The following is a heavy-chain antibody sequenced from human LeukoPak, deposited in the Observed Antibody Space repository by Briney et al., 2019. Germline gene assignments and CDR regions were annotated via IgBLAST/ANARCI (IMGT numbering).Heavy chain of an antibody. V-gene: IGHV3-33*01. J-gene: IGHJ4*02. CDR3: ARDFCSRPSCFDC. Sequence: GKSLRLSCVASGFIFSNYGMHWVRQAPGKGLEWVAAIDYDGKQNYYVDSVRGRFTISRNDSKNTLYLQMDSLRVEDTAVYSCARDFCSRPSCFDCWGQGALVTVTS. D-gene: IGHD2-2*01. CDR2: IDYDGKQN. CDR1: GFIFSNYG.